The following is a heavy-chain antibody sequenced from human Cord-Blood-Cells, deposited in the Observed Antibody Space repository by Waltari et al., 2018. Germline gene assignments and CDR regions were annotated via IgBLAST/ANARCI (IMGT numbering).Heavy chain of an antibody. Sequence: QVQLQESGPGLVKPSETLSLTCTVSGGSISSYYWSWIRQPPGKGLEWIGYIYYSGSTNDNPSLKSRVTISVDTSKNQFSLKLSSVTAADTAVYYCARGYNWGGWWYFDLWGRGTLVTVSS. CDR2: IYYSGST. J-gene: IGHJ2*01. CDR1: GGSISSYY. D-gene: IGHD7-27*01. CDR3: ARGYNWGGWWYFDL. V-gene: IGHV4-59*01.